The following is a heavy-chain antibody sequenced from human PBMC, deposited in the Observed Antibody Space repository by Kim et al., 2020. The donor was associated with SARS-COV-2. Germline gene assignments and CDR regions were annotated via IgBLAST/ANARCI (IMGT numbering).Heavy chain of an antibody. Sequence: SETLSLTCTVSGGSISSSSYYWGWIRQPPGKGLEWIGSIYYSGSTYYNPSLKSRVTISVDTSKNQFSLKLRSVTAADTAVYYCARAGTRYYYGSGSYYGFDYWGQGTLVTISS. CDR1: GGSISSSSYY. V-gene: IGHV4-39*01. J-gene: IGHJ4*02. CDR3: ARAGTRYYYGSGSYYGFDY. CDR2: IYYSGST. D-gene: IGHD3-10*01.